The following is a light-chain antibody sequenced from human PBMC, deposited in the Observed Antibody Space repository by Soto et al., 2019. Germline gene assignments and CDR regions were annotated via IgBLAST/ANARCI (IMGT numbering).Light chain of an antibody. Sequence: QSALTQPASVSGSPGQSITISCTGTSSDVGGGYNYVSWYQLHPGKAPKLMIYLVSNRPSGVSNRFSGSKSGNTASLTISVLQAEDEAAYYCSSYRISNALVFGTGTKLTVL. V-gene: IGLV2-14*01. CDR1: SSDVGGGYNY. CDR3: SSYRISNALV. CDR2: LVS. J-gene: IGLJ1*01.